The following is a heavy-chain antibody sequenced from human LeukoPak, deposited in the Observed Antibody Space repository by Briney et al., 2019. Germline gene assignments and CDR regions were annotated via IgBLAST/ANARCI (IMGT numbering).Heavy chain of an antibody. D-gene: IGHD1-1*01. CDR1: GGSISSYY. Sequence: PSETLSLTCTVSGGSISSYYWSWIRQPAGKGLEWIGRIYTSGSTNYNPSLKSRVTMSVDTSKNQFSLELSSVTAADTAVYYCARELRAYSWNDDAAYYYYYMDVWGKGTTVTVSS. J-gene: IGHJ6*03. CDR2: IYTSGST. V-gene: IGHV4-4*07. CDR3: ARELRAYSWNDDAAYYYYYMDV.